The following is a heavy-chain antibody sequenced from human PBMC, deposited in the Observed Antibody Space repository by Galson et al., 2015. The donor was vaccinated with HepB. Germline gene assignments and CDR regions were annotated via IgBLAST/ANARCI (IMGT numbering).Heavy chain of an antibody. Sequence: SVKVSCKASGYTFISYGIIWVRQAPGQGLEWMGWISGYNGNTNYVEKLQGRVTMTTDTSTSTAYMELRSLRSDDTAVYYCARDLEGSSSWPYYYYGMDVWGQGTTVTVSS. J-gene: IGHJ6*02. CDR2: ISGYNGNT. D-gene: IGHD6-13*01. V-gene: IGHV1-18*01. CDR3: ARDLEGSSSWPYYYYGMDV. CDR1: GYTFISYG.